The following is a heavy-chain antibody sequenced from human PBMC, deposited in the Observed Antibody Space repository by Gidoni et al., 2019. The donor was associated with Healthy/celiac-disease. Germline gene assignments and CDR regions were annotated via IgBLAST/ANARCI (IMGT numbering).Heavy chain of an antibody. V-gene: IGHV4-30-4*01. Sequence: QVQLQESGPGLVKPSQTLSLTCTVSGGSISRGDYYWSWIRQPPGKGLEWIGYIYYSGSTYYNPSLKSRVTISVDTSKNQFSLKLSSVTAADTAVYYCARDFPDCSGGSCYPSALDPWGQGTLVTVSS. J-gene: IGHJ5*02. CDR2: IYYSGST. D-gene: IGHD2-15*01. CDR3: ARDFPDCSGGSCYPSALDP. CDR1: GGSISRGDYY.